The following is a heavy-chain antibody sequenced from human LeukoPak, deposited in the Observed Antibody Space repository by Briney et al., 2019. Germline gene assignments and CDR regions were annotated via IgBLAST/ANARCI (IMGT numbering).Heavy chain of an antibody. D-gene: IGHD2-2*01. CDR1: GGSISSYY. CDR3: ASHTGGLVPAIDP. Sequence: PSETLSLTCTVSGGSISSYYWSWIRQPPGKGLEWIGYIYYSGSTNYNPSLKSRVTISVDTSKNQFSLKLSSVTAADTAVYYCASHTGGLVPAIDPWGQGTLVTVSS. V-gene: IGHV4-59*08. J-gene: IGHJ5*02. CDR2: IYYSGST.